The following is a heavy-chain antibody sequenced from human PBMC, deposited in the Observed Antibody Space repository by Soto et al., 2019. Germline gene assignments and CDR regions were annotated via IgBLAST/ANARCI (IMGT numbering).Heavy chain of an antibody. CDR1: GGSISSGAYY. Sequence: QVQLQESGPGLMKTSETLSLTCTVSGGSISSGAYYWSWVSQHPGKGLEWIGYIYYSGTTYFSPSLTSRLTISIATAKSQFSMKLTSVTAADTAMYYCARARLYAVYAFAFWGQGTMVTVSS. D-gene: IGHD3-10*01. V-gene: IGHV4-31*03. CDR2: IYYSGTT. CDR3: ARARLYAVYAFAF. J-gene: IGHJ3*01.